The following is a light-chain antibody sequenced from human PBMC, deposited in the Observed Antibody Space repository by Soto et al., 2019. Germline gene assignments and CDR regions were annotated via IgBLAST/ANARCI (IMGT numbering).Light chain of an antibody. J-gene: IGLJ1*01. CDR2: EVS. Sequence: QSALTQPASVSGSPGQSITISCTGTSSDVGGYNYVSWYQQHPGKAPKLMIYEVSNRPPGVSNRFSGSKSGNTASLTISGLQAEDEADYYRSSYTSSSTLVFGTGTKLTVL. CDR1: SSDVGGYNY. CDR3: SSYTSSSTLV. V-gene: IGLV2-14*01.